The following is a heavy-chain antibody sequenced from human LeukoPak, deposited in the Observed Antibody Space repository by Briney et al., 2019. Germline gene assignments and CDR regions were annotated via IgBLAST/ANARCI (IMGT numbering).Heavy chain of an antibody. J-gene: IGHJ4*02. D-gene: IGHD4-17*01. Sequence: GGSLRLSCAASGFTFSSYAMSWVRQAPGKGLEWVSAISGSGGSTYYADSVKGRFTISRDNSKNTLFLQMSSLRPEDTAVYYCAKDILMTSVTTFDYWGQGTLVTVSP. CDR3: AKDILMTSVTTFDY. CDR2: ISGSGGST. CDR1: GFTFSSYA. V-gene: IGHV3-23*01.